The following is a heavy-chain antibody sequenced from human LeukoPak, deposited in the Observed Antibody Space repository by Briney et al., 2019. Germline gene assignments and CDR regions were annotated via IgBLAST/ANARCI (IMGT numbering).Heavy chain of an antibody. CDR2: ITGGINTI. CDR3: ARDRMGGSFDY. Sequence: PGGSLRLSCAASGFTFDIYGMNWVRQAPGKGLEWVSFITGGINTIYYADSVKGRFTTSRDNARNSLYLQMNILRVDATAVYYCARDRMGGSFDYWGQGTLVTVSS. CDR1: GFTFDIYG. J-gene: IGHJ4*02. D-gene: IGHD2-15*01. V-gene: IGHV3-48*01.